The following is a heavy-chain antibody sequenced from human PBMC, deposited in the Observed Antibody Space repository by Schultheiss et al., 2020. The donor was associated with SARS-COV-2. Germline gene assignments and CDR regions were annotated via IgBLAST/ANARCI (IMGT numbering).Heavy chain of an antibody. D-gene: IGHD2-15*01. Sequence: GGSLRLSCAASGFTVSSNYMSWVRQAPGKGLEWVSYTSETSSSVFYGDSVKGRFTISRDNAKKSVYLQMNSLRADDTAIYYCARARGYSQSRFDVWGQGTTVTVSS. V-gene: IGHV3-48*04. CDR3: ARARGYSQSRFDV. CDR2: TSETSSSV. CDR1: GFTVSSNY. J-gene: IGHJ6*02.